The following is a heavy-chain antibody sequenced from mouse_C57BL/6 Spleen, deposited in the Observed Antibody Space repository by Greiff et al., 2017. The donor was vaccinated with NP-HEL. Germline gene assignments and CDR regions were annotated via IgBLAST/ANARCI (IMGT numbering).Heavy chain of an antibody. V-gene: IGHV5-12*01. CDR2: ISNGGGST. D-gene: IGHD2-4*01. J-gene: IGHJ4*01. Sequence: EVKLVESGGGLVQPGGSLKLSCAASGFTFSDYYMYWVRQTPEKRLEWVAYISNGGGSTYYPDTVKGRFTISRDNAKNTLYLQMSRLKSEDTAMYYCARSDYDYDVYYAMDYWGQGTSVTVSS. CDR1: GFTFSDYY. CDR3: ARSDYDYDVYYAMDY.